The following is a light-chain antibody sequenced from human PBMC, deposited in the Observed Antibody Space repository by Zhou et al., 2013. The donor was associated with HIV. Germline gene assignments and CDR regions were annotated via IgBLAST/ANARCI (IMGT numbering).Light chain of an antibody. CDR2: ATS. Sequence: DIQMTQSPSTLSASVGDRVTITCRASQNIGTWLAWYQQKPGKAPKLLIYATSSLEGGVPSRFSGSGSGTEFTLTISSLQPDDFATYYCQQYNSYVTFGPGTKVEIK. CDR1: QNIGTW. J-gene: IGKJ3*01. V-gene: IGKV1-5*03. CDR3: QQYNSYVT.